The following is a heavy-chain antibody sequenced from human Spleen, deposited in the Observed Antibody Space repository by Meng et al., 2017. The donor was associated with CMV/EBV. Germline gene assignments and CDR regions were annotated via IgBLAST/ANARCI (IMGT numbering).Heavy chain of an antibody. CDR2: VNSNNDAT. Sequence: VPVGHFGAEWTTREASVKVSCTTSAFTFRDHYLHWVRQAPGKGRGWKGWVNSNNDATKFARKFQGRVSMTRDTSSSTAHMELRRLMSDDTAVYYCVRSSGWSRFDYWGQGTLVTVSS. J-gene: IGHJ4*02. V-gene: IGHV1-2*02. CDR3: VRSSGWSRFDY. D-gene: IGHD6-19*01. CDR1: AFTFRDHY.